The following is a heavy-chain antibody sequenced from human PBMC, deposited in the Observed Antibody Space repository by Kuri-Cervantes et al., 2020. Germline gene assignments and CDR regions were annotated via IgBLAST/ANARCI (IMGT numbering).Heavy chain of an antibody. CDR1: GFTFSSYS. V-gene: IGHV3-48*04. J-gene: IGHJ5*02. Sequence: GGSLRLSCAASGFTFSSYSMNWVRQAPGKGLEWVSYISSSGTSIYYADSVKGRFTMSRDNAKNSLYLQMNSLRAEDTAVYYCARSAGWLDPWGQGTLVTVSS. CDR2: ISSSGTSI. CDR3: ARSAGWLDP.